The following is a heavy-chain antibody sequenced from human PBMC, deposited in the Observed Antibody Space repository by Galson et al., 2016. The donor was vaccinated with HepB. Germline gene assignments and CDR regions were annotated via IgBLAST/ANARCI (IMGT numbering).Heavy chain of an antibody. D-gene: IGHD3-16*01. CDR3: ARVLDYNSVWGSSDY. CDR2: IYWDDGK. CDR1: GFSLNSSGLG. V-gene: IGHV2-5*02. J-gene: IGHJ4*02. Sequence: PALVKPTQTLTLSCTFSGFSLNSSGLGVGWIRQPPGKALEWLALIYWDDGKRYSPSLKRRLSITKDTSKNLVVLTMTDMDPVDTATYYCARVLDYNSVWGSSDYWGQGTLVTVSS.